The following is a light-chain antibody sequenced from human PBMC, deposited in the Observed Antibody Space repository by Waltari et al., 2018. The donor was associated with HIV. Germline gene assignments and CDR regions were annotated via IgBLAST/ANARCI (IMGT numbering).Light chain of an antibody. CDR3: ESRHSNDKHHV. CDR1: SLRKYS. J-gene: IGLJ1*01. CDR2: GKD. V-gene: IGLV3-19*01. Sequence: SSELTQDPAVSVALGQTVRITCQGDSLRKYSANWYQQKLGQAPVVVMYGKDNRPSGIPARFSGSSSGNTGSLTITGAQAEDEADYYCESRHSNDKHHVFGTGTKVTV.